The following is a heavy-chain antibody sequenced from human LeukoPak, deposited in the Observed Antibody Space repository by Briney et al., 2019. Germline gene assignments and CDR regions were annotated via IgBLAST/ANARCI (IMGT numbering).Heavy chain of an antibody. V-gene: IGHV4-4*07. J-gene: IGHJ4*02. CDR2: IYTSGST. D-gene: IGHD2-15*01. Sequence: SETLSLTCTVSGGSISSYYWSWIRQPPGKGLEWIGRIYTSGSTNYNPSLKSRVTMSVDTSKNQFSLKLSSVTAADTAVYYCATFYSLGYCSGGSCYETDYWGQGTLVTVSS. CDR1: GGSISSYY. CDR3: ATFYSLGYCSGGSCYETDY.